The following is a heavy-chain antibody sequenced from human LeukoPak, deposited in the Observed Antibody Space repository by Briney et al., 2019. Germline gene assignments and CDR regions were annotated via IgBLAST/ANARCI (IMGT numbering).Heavy chain of an antibody. CDR3: AGDKTSSGWYEIDY. V-gene: IGHV3-53*01. CDR1: GFTVSSFY. CDR2: ISNDGVT. Sequence: GGSLRLSCAASGFTVSSFYMNWVRQAPGKGLESVSVISNDGVTYYADSVKGRFTISRDDSKNTVYLQMNSLRAEDTALYYCAGDKTSSGWYEIDYWGQGTLVTVSS. J-gene: IGHJ4*02. D-gene: IGHD6-19*01.